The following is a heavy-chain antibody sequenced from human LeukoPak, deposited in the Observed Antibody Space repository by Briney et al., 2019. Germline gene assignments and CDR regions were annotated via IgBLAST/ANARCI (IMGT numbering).Heavy chain of an antibody. CDR2: IYEYGGTT. J-gene: IGHJ4*02. CDR1: GFTFRSHA. D-gene: IGHD2-15*01. Sequence: GGSLRLSCVGSGFTFRSHAMSWVRQAPEKGLEFVSGIYEYGGTTYYADSVKGRFSISRDNSKNTLYLQMDSLRGEDTAVYYCAKDFRIGSSAHFDYWGQGALVTVSS. CDR3: AKDFRIGSSAHFDY. V-gene: IGHV3-23*01.